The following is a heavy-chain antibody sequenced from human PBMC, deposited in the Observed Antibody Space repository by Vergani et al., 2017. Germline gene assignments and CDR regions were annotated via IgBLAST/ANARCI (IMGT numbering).Heavy chain of an antibody. V-gene: IGHV4-38-2*01. J-gene: IGHJ6*02. CDR2: IHHSGDT. CDR1: DSSIMTNPY. Sequence: QVQLQESGPGLVKPSETLTLICDVSDSSIMTNPYWGWFRQSPGKGLEWIGCIHHSGDTHYNSSLKSRVSISIVSSSKFSLSLTSVTAADTAIYYCARHRGSGGFFPSSYFCRMDVWGHGTTVTVSS. D-gene: IGHD3-10*01. CDR3: ARHRGSGGFFPSSYFCRMDV.